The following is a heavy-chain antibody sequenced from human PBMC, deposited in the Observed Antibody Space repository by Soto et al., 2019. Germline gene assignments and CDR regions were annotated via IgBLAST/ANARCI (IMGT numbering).Heavy chain of an antibody. V-gene: IGHV3-23*01. CDR3: AKDRDYPRDYFHY. CDR1: GFTLGRYG. D-gene: IGHD3-10*01. J-gene: IGHJ4*02. CDR2: VSPNGQGI. Sequence: PGGSLRLSCAASGFTLGRYGMSWVRQAPGKGLEWVSAVSPNGQGIYYADSVRGRFTISGDFSKNTVFLHMDSLRAEDTAAYYCAKDRDYPRDYFHYWGQGTLVTVSS.